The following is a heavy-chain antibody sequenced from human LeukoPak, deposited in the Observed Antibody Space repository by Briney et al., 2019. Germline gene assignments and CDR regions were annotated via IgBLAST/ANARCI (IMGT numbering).Heavy chain of an antibody. D-gene: IGHD5-18*01. CDR3: AAVANGYPAY. J-gene: IGHJ4*02. V-gene: IGHV3-23*01. Sequence: GGSLRLSCAASGFTFSNFAMSWVRRTPGKGLEWVSGIINSGDTLYGDSVKGRFTISRDNSKNTLYLEMNSLRAEDTAVYYCAAVANGYPAYWGQGALVTVSS. CDR2: IINSGDT. CDR1: GFTFSNFA.